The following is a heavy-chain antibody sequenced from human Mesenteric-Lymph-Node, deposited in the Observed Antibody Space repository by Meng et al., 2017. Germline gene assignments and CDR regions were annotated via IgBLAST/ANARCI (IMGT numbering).Heavy chain of an antibody. Sequence: ASVKVSCKASGYTFTSYYMHWVRQAPGQGLEWMGIINPSGGSTSYAQKFQGRVTMTRDTSTSTVYMELSSLRSEDTAVYYCASQRRIAVAGTSFNYWGRGPLAPFP. CDR2: INPSGGST. CDR1: GYTFTSYY. CDR3: ASQRRIAVAGTSFNY. V-gene: IGHV1-46*01. J-gene: IGHJ4*02. D-gene: IGHD6-19*01.